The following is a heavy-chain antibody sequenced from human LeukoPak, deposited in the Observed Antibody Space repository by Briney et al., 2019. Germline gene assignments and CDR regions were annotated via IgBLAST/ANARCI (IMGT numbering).Heavy chain of an antibody. CDR2: INPSGGST. V-gene: IGHV1-46*02. D-gene: IGHD3-22*01. CDR1: GSTFNRYY. J-gene: IGHJ4*02. Sequence: ASVKVSCKASGSTFNRYYMHWVRQAPGQGLEWMGIINPSGGSTSYAQKFQGRVTMTRDMSTSTVYMELSSLSSEDTAVYYCARDSSGYWGQGTLVTVSS. CDR3: ARDSSGY.